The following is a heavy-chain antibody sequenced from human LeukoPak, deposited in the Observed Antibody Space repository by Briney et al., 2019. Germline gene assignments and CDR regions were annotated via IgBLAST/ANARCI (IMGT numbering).Heavy chain of an antibody. Sequence: SETLSLTCTVSGGSISSYYCSWIRQPPGKGLEGIGYIYYSGSTNYNPSLKSRVTISVDTSKNQFFLKLSSVTAADTAVYYCARGYYYGSGSYSRYLYYFDYWGQGTLVTVSS. CDR3: ARGYYYGSGSYSRYLYYFDY. V-gene: IGHV4-59*01. CDR2: IYYSGST. CDR1: GGSISSYY. J-gene: IGHJ4*02. D-gene: IGHD3-10*01.